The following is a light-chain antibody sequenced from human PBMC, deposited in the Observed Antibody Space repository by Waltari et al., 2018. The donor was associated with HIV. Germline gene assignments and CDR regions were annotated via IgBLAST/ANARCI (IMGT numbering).Light chain of an antibody. CDR3: QSFDGITAV. CDR1: SGRIASNY. J-gene: IGLJ3*02. Sequence: NLMLTQPHSVSESPGKTVTISCTGSSGRIASNYVQWYQQRPGSAPTTVIFEDNQRSSGVPDRFSGSIDSSSNSASLTISRLNTEDEADYYCQSFDGITAVFGGGTKLTVL. CDR2: EDN. V-gene: IGLV6-57*02.